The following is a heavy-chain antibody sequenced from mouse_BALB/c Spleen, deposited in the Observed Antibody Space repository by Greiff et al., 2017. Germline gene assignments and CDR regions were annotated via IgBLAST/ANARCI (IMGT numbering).Heavy chain of an antibody. V-gene: IGHV5-12-1*01. D-gene: IGHD1-1*02. CDR1: GFAFSSYD. Sequence: EVQLQESGGGLVKPGGSLKLSCAASGFAFSSYDMSWVRQTPEKRLEWVAYISSGGGSTYYPDTVKGRFTISRDNAKNTLYLQMSSLKSEDTAMYYCARQDYDYEGMDYWGQGTSVTVSS. CDR3: ARQDYDYEGMDY. CDR2: ISSGGGST. J-gene: IGHJ4*01.